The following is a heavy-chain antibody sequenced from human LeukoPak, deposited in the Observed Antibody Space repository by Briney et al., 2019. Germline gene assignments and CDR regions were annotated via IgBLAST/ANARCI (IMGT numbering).Heavy chain of an antibody. CDR3: TTDSAGGRSPQSAS. V-gene: IGHV3-15*01. Sequence: GGSLRLSCAASGFTFSNAWMSWVRQAPGKGLEWVGRIKSKTDGGTTDYAAPVKGRFTISRDDSKNTLYLQMNSLKTEDTAVYYCTTDSAGGRSPQSASWAQGPLVTVSS. CDR2: IKSKTDGGTT. J-gene: IGHJ5*02. CDR1: GFTFSNAW. D-gene: IGHD2-8*02.